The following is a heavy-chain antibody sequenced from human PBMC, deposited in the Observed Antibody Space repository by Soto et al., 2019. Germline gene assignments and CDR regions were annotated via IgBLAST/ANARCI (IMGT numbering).Heavy chain of an antibody. CDR1: GGSFSGYY. J-gene: IGHJ6*02. V-gene: IGHV4-34*01. CDR2: IYYSGST. CDR3: ARRGAVAGTSYGMDV. Sequence: PSETLSLTCAVYGGSFSGYYWSWIRQPPGKGLEWIGSIYYSGSTYYNPSLKSRVTISVDTSKNQFSLKLSSVTAADTSVYYCARRGAVAGTSYGMDVWGQGTTVTVSS. D-gene: IGHD6-19*01.